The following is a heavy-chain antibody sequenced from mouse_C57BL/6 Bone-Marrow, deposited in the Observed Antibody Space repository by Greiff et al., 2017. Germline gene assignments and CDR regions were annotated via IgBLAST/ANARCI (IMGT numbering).Heavy chain of an antibody. CDR1: GYTFTDYE. J-gene: IGHJ2*01. CDR3: TRSYYGSGGDY. Sequence: QVQLQQSGAELVRPGASVTLSCKASGYTFTDYEMHWVKQTPVHGLEWIGAIDPETGGTAYNQKFKGKAILTADKSSSTAYMELRSLTSEDSAVYYCTRSYYGSGGDYWGQGTTLTVSS. D-gene: IGHD1-1*01. V-gene: IGHV1-15*01. CDR2: IDPETGGT.